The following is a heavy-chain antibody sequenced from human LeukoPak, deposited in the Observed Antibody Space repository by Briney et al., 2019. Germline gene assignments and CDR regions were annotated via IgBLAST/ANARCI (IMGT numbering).Heavy chain of an antibody. CDR1: GYTFTSYY. Sequence: ASVKVSCKASGYTFTSYYMHWVRQAPGQGLEWMGIINPSGGSTSYAQKFQGRVTMTRGASTSTVYMELSSLRSEDTAVYYCAPMIVGALDYWGQGTLVTVSS. CDR2: INPSGGST. D-gene: IGHD3-22*01. CDR3: APMIVGALDY. V-gene: IGHV1-46*01. J-gene: IGHJ4*02.